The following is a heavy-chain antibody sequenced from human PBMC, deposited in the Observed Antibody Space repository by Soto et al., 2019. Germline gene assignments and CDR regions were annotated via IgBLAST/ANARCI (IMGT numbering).Heavy chain of an antibody. CDR1: GFTFSSYA. CDR3: AKDPLRSSRHWGPFNWFDP. V-gene: IGHV3-23*01. D-gene: IGHD3-16*01. J-gene: IGHJ5*02. CDR2: ISGSGGST. Sequence: EVQLLESGGGLVQPGGSLRLSCAASGFTFSSYAMSWVRQAPGKGLEWVSAISGSGGSTYYVDSVKGRFTISRDNSKNTLYLQMTSLRAEDTAVYYCAKDPLRSSRHWGPFNWFDPWGQGTLVTVSS.